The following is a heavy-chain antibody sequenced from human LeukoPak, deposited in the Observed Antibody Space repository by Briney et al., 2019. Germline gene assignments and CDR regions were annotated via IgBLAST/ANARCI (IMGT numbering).Heavy chain of an antibody. CDR3: ARGKAYCSGTSCSFDP. Sequence: PGGSLRLSCAASGFTFSSYSMNWVRQAPGKGLEWVSTISGSGGSTYYADSVKGRFTISRDNSKNTLSLQMNSLRAEDTAVYYCARGKAYCSGTSCSFDPWGQGTLVTVSS. CDR1: GFTFSSYS. V-gene: IGHV3-23*01. D-gene: IGHD2-2*01. J-gene: IGHJ5*02. CDR2: ISGSGGST.